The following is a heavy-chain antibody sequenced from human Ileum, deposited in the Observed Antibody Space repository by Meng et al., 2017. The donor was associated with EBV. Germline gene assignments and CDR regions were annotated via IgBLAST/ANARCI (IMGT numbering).Heavy chain of an antibody. Sequence: QGQLKVSGTGLGKPSGTVSLTFNVSGGSSNGHPWGSWVRQPPGEGLEWIVQIYHSGATNYNPSLKSRVTISVDTSENQFSLELNSVTAADTAVYYCARIPYGDIYSAYFDYWSPGTLVTVSS. CDR1: GGSSNGHPW. D-gene: IGHD2-21*02. CDR3: ARIPYGDIYSAYFDY. J-gene: IGHJ4*02. V-gene: IGHV4-4*02. CDR2: IYHSGAT.